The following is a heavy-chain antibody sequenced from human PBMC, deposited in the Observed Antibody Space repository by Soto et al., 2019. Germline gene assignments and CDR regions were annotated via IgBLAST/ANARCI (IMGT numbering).Heavy chain of an antibody. Sequence: QTLSLTCALSGDSVSSNSAAWNWIRQSPSRGLGWLGRTYYMSKWYNAYAVSVKSRITINPDTSKNQFSLQLNSVTPEDTAVYYCARDSSGWISNWLDPWGQGTLVTVSS. V-gene: IGHV6-1*01. D-gene: IGHD6-19*01. CDR2: TYYMSKWYN. J-gene: IGHJ5*02. CDR1: GDSVSSNSAA. CDR3: ARDSSGWISNWLDP.